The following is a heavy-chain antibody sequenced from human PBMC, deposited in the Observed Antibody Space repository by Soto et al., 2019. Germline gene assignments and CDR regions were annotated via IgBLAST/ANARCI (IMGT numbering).Heavy chain of an antibody. Sequence: QIQLVQSAAEVKKPGASVKVSCKTSGYTFVSYGISWVRQAPGQGLEWMGWISPYNGNTNFAQRFRGRVTLTTDTSTDIVYMDLGSLKSDDTAVYYCARGQNFFDSSGYYDHWGQGTQITVSS. CDR2: ISPYNGNT. CDR1: GYTFVSYG. J-gene: IGHJ5*02. D-gene: IGHD3-22*01. CDR3: ARGQNFFDSSGYYDH. V-gene: IGHV1-18*04.